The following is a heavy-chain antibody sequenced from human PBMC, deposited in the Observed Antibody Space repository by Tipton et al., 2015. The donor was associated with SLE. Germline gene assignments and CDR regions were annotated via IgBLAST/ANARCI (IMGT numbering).Heavy chain of an antibody. CDR2: IYYSGST. V-gene: IGHV4-39*01. CDR3: ARWSRNWNEGAFDI. J-gene: IGHJ3*02. D-gene: IGHD1-1*01. CDR1: GGSISSSSYY. Sequence: TLSLTCTVSGGSISSSSYYWGWIRQPPGKGLEWIGSIYYSGSTYYNPSLKSRVTISVDTSKNQFSLKLSSVTAADTTVYYCARWSRNWNEGAFDIWGQGTMVTVPS.